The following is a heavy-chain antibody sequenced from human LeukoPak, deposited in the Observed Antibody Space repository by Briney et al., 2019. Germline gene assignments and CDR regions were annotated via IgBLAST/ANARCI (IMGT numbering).Heavy chain of an antibody. CDR2: IYYSGST. CDR1: GGSISSYY. Sequence: PSETLSLTCTVSGGSISSYYWSWIRQPPGKGLEWIGYIYYSGSTNYNPSPKSRVTISVDTSKNQFSLKLSSVTAADTAVYYCARVAGYSYGYGIDYWGQGTLVTVSS. CDR3: ARVAGYSYGYGIDY. D-gene: IGHD5-18*01. V-gene: IGHV4-59*01. J-gene: IGHJ4*02.